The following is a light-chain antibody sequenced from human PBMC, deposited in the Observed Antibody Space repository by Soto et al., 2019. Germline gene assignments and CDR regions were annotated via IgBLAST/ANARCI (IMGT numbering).Light chain of an antibody. CDR1: QSVSSN. CDR2: GAS. J-gene: IGKJ2*01. V-gene: IGKV3-15*01. CDR3: HQYDDGPYT. Sequence: IVMTQSPATLSVSPGERATLSCRASQSVSSNVAWYQQIPGQTPRLLIYGASTRATGIPVRFSGSGSGTEFTLTISSLQSEDFAVYYCHQYDDGPYTFGQGTKVDIK.